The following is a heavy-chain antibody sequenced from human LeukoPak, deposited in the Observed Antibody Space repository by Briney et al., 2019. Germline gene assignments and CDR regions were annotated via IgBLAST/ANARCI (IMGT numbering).Heavy chain of an antibody. CDR2: TYYRAKWYN. V-gene: IGHV6-1*01. D-gene: IGHD5-18*01. Sequence: SQTLSLTCAISGDSVSSNSAGWNWIRQSPSRGLEWLGRTYYRAKWYNDYAVSVKSRITINPVTSKNQFSLQLNSVTPEDTAVYYCARATYSYAYYWGQGTLVTVSS. CDR3: ARATYSYAYY. CDR1: GDSVSSNSAG. J-gene: IGHJ4*02.